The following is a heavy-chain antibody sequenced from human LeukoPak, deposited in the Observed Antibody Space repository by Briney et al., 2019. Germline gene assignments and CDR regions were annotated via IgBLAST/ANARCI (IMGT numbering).Heavy chain of an antibody. Sequence: GGSLRLSCVASGFTFSDYYMSWIRQAPGKGLEWVSYISSSGRTIYDADSVKGRFTISRDNSKNTLYLQMNSLRAEDTAVYYCAKLSLWFGELLSPEDAFDIWGQGTMVTVSS. J-gene: IGHJ3*02. D-gene: IGHD3-10*01. V-gene: IGHV3-11*04. CDR1: GFTFSDYY. CDR3: AKLSLWFGELLSPEDAFDI. CDR2: ISSSGRTI.